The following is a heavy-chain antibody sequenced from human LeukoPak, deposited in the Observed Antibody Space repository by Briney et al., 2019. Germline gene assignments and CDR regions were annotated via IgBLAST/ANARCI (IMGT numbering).Heavy chain of an antibody. Sequence: SETLSLTCTVSGGSISSSSYYWGWIRQPPAKGLEWIGSIYYSGSTYYNPSLKSRVTISVDTSKNQFSLKLSSVTAADTAVYYCASPSPHCSSTSCPNGGFFDYWGQGTLVTVSS. V-gene: IGHV4-39*01. CDR1: GGSISSSSYY. J-gene: IGHJ4*02. CDR3: ASPSPHCSSTSCPNGGFFDY. D-gene: IGHD2-2*01. CDR2: IYYSGST.